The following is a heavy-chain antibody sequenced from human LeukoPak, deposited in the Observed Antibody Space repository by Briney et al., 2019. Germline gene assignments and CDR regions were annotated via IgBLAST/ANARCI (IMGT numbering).Heavy chain of an antibody. CDR1: GYSFTSYW. V-gene: IGHV5-51*01. CDR2: IYPGDSNT. CDR3: ARRSGEGDFDY. Sequence: GESLKISCKGSGYSFTSYWIAWVRQMPGKGLEWMGVIYPGDSNTKYSPSFQGQVTISADKSISTAYLQWGSLKASDTAMYYCARRSGEGDFDYWGQGTLVTVSS. J-gene: IGHJ4*02. D-gene: IGHD1-1*01.